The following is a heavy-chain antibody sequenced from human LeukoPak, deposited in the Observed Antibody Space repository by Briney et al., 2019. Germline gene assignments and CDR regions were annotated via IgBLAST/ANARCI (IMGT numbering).Heavy chain of an antibody. V-gene: IGHV3-33*08. D-gene: IGHD4-11*01. CDR3: ARDAQRGFDYSNSLQY. CDR1: GFTVSSNY. Sequence: PGGSLRLSYAASGFTVSSNYISWVRQAPGKGLEWVAVIWSGGTNRYYADSVKGRFSINRDDSQKRVFLQMDSLRAEDTAVYYCARDAQRGFDYSNSLQYWGQGALVTVSS. CDR2: IWSGGTNR. J-gene: IGHJ4*02.